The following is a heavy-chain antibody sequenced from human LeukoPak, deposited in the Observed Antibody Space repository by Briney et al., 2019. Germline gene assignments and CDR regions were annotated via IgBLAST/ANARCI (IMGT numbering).Heavy chain of an antibody. CDR1: GGTFSSYA. V-gene: IGHV1-69*06. J-gene: IGHJ6*03. Sequence: SVEVSCKASGGTFSSYAISWVRQAPGQGLEWMGGIIPIFGTAKYAQKFQGRVTITADKSTSTAYMELSSLRSEDTAVHYCARAPLGYCSGGSCSSYYMDVWGKGTTVTVSS. CDR2: IIPIFGTA. D-gene: IGHD2-15*01. CDR3: ARAPLGYCSGGSCSSYYMDV.